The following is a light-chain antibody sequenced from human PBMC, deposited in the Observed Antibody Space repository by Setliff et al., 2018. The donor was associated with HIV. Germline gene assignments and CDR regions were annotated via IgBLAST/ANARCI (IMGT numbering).Light chain of an antibody. V-gene: IGLV2-14*01. CDR2: EVS. J-gene: IGLJ1*01. CDR3: SSYTNITTRV. CDR1: NSDIGNYNF. Sequence: QSALAQPASVSGSPGQSITISCTGSNSDIGNYNFVSWYQHHPGKAPKLMIYEVSNRPSGVSSRFSASKSGNTASLTISGLQTEDEADYYCSSYTNITTRVFGTGTKVTVL.